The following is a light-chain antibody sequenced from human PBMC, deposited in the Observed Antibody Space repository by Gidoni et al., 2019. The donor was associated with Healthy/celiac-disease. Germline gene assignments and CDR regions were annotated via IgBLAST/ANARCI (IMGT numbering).Light chain of an antibody. V-gene: IGKV3-20*01. Sequence: IASTQSPGTLSLSPGERATLSCRASQSVSNSYLAWYQQKPGQAPRLLIYGASSRAPGIPDRFSGSGSGTDFTLTISRLEPEDFAVYYCQQYGSSPRLTFGGGTKVEIK. CDR1: QSVSNSY. J-gene: IGKJ4*01. CDR3: QQYGSSPRLT. CDR2: GAS.